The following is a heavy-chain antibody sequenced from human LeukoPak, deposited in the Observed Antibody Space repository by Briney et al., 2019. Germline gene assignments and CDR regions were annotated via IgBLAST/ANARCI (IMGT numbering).Heavy chain of an antibody. CDR3: ARDAILGPGYSYGYYFDY. CDR2: IYYSGST. D-gene: IGHD5-18*01. J-gene: IGHJ4*02. CDR1: GGSISSGGYY. V-gene: IGHV4-31*03. Sequence: PSETLSLTCTVSGGSISSGGYYWSWIRQHPGKGLEWIGYIYYSGSTYYNPSLKSRVTISVDTSKNQFSLKLSSVTAADTAVYYCARDAILGPGYSYGYYFDYWGQGNPGHRLL.